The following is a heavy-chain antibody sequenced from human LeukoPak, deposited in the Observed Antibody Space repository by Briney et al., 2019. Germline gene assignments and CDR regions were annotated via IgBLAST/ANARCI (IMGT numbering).Heavy chain of an antibody. CDR3: ALPYYYDSSGSEF. D-gene: IGHD3-22*01. CDR1: GYTFTGYY. J-gene: IGHJ4*02. Sequence: GASVKVSCKASGYTFTGYYMHWVLQAPGQGLEWMGWINPNSGGTNYAQKFQGRVTMTRDTSISTAYMELSRLRSDDTAVYYCALPYYYDSSGSEFWGQGTLVTVSS. CDR2: INPNSGGT. V-gene: IGHV1-2*02.